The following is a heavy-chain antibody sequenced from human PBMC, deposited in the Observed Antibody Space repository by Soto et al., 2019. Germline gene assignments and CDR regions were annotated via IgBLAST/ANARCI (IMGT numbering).Heavy chain of an antibody. D-gene: IGHD3-3*01. CDR2: ISGSGGST. J-gene: IGHJ6*02. Sequence: GSLRRYCATSGFTFSSYAMSWVRQAPGKGLEWVSAISGSGGSTYSADCVKGRFTISRDNSKNTLYLQMNSLRAEDTAVYYCAKDTVVDRFLEWLSVHYYYGMDVWGQGTTVTVSS. CDR1: GFTFSSYA. CDR3: AKDTVVDRFLEWLSVHYYYGMDV. V-gene: IGHV3-23*01.